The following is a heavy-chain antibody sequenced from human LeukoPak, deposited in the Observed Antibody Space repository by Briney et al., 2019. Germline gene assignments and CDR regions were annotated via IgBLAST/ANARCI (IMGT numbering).Heavy chain of an antibody. CDR1: GITFNYCT. Sequence: GASVKVSCKASGITFNYCTISWVRQGPGQGLEWMGRIIPIFGTADYAQKFQGRVTMTTDESTNTACMELSSLRSEDTAVYYCAREPVPRSSGLQYWGQGTLVTVSS. D-gene: IGHD3-22*01. CDR2: IIPIFGTA. J-gene: IGHJ4*02. V-gene: IGHV1-69*05. CDR3: AREPVPRSSGLQY.